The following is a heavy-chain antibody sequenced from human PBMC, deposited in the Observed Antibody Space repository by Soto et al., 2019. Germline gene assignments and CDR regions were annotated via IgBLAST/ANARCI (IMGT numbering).Heavy chain of an antibody. D-gene: IGHD2-21*02. J-gene: IGHJ6*02. CDR3: ARDLWGYCGTDCYPLDV. CDR1: GGSISSYY. V-gene: IGHV4-59*01. Sequence: SETLSLTCTVSGGSISSYYWSWIRQPPGKGLEWIGYMYNTGSTVYNPSFKSRATISVDTSKNQFSLKLNSVTAADTAVYYCARDLWGYCGTDCYPLDVWGQGTTVTVSS. CDR2: MYNTGST.